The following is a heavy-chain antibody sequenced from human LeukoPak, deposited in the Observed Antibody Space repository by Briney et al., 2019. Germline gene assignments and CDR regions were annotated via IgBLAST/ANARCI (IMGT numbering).Heavy chain of an antibody. V-gene: IGHV4-34*01. CDR2: INHSGST. CDR3: ARGRRVTGYYYYYMDV. Sequence: SETLSLTCTVSGGSIISYYWIWIRQAPGKGLEWIGEINHSGSTNYNPSLKSRVTISVDTSKNQFSLKLSSVTAADTAVYYCARGRRVTGYYYYYMDVWGKGTTVTVSS. D-gene: IGHD7-27*01. J-gene: IGHJ6*03. CDR1: GGSIISYY.